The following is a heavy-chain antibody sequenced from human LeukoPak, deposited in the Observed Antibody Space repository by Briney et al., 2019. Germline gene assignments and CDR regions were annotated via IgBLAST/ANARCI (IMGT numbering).Heavy chain of an antibody. Sequence: GGSLRLSCAASGFTFSSYSLNWVRQAPGKGLEWLSYISRSGYTMDYTDSVKGRFTISRDNAKNSLSLQMNSLKVEDTAVYFCAREGSSYAPSDPFYFDYWGQGILVTVSS. CDR2: ISRSGYTM. J-gene: IGHJ4*02. CDR1: GFTFSSYS. CDR3: AREGSSYAPSDPFYFDY. D-gene: IGHD3-10*01. V-gene: IGHV3-48*03.